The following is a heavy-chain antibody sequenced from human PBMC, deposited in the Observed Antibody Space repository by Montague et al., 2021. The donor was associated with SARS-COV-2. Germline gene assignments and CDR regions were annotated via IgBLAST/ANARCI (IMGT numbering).Heavy chain of an antibody. CDR2: IRADGTTT. CDR1: GFTLSAYW. CDR3: VRAFSNSFKWFDP. D-gene: IGHD6-13*01. J-gene: IGHJ5*02. V-gene: IGHV3-74*01. Sequence: SLRLSCAASGFTLSAYWMHWVRQAPGQGLEWVARIRADGTTTNYSDSXXGQFTISRDNAQDTVYLHMTTLTAEDTAVYYCVRAFSNSFKWFDPWGQGTLVTVSS.